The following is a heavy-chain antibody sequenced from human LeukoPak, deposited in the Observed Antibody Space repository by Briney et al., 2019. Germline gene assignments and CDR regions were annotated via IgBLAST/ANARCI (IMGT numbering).Heavy chain of an antibody. CDR2: YDPEEGVT. V-gene: IGHV1-24*01. J-gene: IGHJ4*02. Sequence: ASVKVSCKVSDHTLTQVAIHWVRQAPGKGPEWMGGYDPEEGVTIYAEKFQDRVTMIEDTSTETAYMELSSLRYADTAVYLCVTKKQDRYDSRGPFDSWGQGSLVTVSS. CDR1: DHTLTQVA. CDR3: VTKKQDRYDSRGPFDS. D-gene: IGHD3-22*01.